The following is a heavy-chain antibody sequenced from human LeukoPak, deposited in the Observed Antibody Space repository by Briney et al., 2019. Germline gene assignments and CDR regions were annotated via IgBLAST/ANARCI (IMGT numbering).Heavy chain of an antibody. J-gene: IGHJ3*02. Sequence: SETLSLTCTVSGGSISSYYWSWIRQPPGKGLEWIGYIYYGGSTNYNPSLKSRVTISVDTSKNQFSLKLSSVTAADTAVYYCARDAYGRDAFDIWGQGTMVTVSS. V-gene: IGHV4-59*01. CDR3: ARDAYGRDAFDI. D-gene: IGHD4-17*01. CDR1: GGSISSYY. CDR2: IYYGGST.